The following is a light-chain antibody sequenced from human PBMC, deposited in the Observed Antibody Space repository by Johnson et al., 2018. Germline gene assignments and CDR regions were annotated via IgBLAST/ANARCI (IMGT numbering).Light chain of an antibody. CDR3: GTWDSSLSAGNG. Sequence: QSVLTQPPSVSAAPGQKVTISCSGSSSNIGNNYVSWYQQLPGTAPKLLIYDNNKRPSGIPDRFSGSKSGTSATLGITGLQTGDEADYYCGTWDSSLSAGNGFGTGIKGTVI. CDR2: DNN. V-gene: IGLV1-51*01. J-gene: IGLJ1*01. CDR1: SSNIGNNY.